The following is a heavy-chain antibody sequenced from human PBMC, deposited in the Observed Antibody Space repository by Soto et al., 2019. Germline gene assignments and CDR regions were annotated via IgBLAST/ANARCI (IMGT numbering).Heavy chain of an antibody. Sequence: ASVKVSCKASGYTLTSYDINWVRQATGQGLEWMGWMNPNSGNTGYAQKFQGRVTMTRNTSISTAYMELSSLRSEDTAVYYCARNTMVRGVIRYYYYGMDVWGQGTTVTVSS. CDR2: MNPNSGNT. J-gene: IGHJ6*02. D-gene: IGHD3-10*01. V-gene: IGHV1-8*01. CDR1: GYTLTSYD. CDR3: ARNTMVRGVIRYYYYGMDV.